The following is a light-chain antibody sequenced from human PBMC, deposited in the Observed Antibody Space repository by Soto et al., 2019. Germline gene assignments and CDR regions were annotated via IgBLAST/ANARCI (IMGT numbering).Light chain of an antibody. J-gene: IGKJ1*01. V-gene: IGKV3-20*01. Sequence: EIVLTQSPGTLSLSPWEIATLSCRASQSVSSSYLAWYQQKPGQAPRLLIYGASSRATGIPDRFSGSGSGTDFTLTISRLEPEDFAVYYCQQYGSSPPWTFGQGTKVDIK. CDR1: QSVSSSY. CDR3: QQYGSSPPWT. CDR2: GAS.